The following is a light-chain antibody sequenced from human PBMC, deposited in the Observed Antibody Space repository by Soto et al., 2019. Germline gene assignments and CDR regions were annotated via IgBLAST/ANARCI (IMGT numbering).Light chain of an antibody. Sequence: DIQMTESPSTQSASVGDRVTITCRASQSISSWLAWYQQKPGKAPKLLIYKASSLESGVPSRFSGSGSGTEFTLTISSLQPDDFATYYCQQYNSYSFGPGTKVDIK. CDR1: QSISSW. CDR3: QQYNSYS. CDR2: KAS. J-gene: IGKJ3*01. V-gene: IGKV1-5*03.